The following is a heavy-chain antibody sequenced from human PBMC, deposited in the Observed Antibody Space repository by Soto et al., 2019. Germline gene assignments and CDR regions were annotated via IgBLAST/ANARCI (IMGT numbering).Heavy chain of an antibody. CDR3: ARGPVGGYYYDSSGYYLAY. Sequence: QVQLVESGGGVVQPGRSLRLSCAASGFTFSSYGMHWVRQAPGKGLEWVAVIWYDGSNKYYADSVKGRFTISRDNSKNTLYLQMNSLRAEDTAVYYCARGPVGGYYYDSSGYYLAYWGQGTLVTVSS. CDR1: GFTFSSYG. CDR2: IWYDGSNK. V-gene: IGHV3-33*01. D-gene: IGHD3-22*01. J-gene: IGHJ4*02.